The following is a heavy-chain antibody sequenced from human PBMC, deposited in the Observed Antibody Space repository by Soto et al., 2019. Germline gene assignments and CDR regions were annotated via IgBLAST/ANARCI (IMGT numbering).Heavy chain of an antibody. CDR1: GGTFSSYA. V-gene: IGHV1-69*01. CDR3: ARVSYPYYYDSSGYPHYFDY. CDR2: VIPIFGTA. J-gene: IGHJ4*02. Sequence: QVQLVQSGAEVKKPGSSVKVSCKASGGTFSSYAISWVRQAPGQGREWMGGVIPIFGTANYEQKFQGRGTITADESTSTAYMELSSLRSEDTAVYYCARVSYPYYYDSSGYPHYFDYWGQGTLVTVSS. D-gene: IGHD3-22*01.